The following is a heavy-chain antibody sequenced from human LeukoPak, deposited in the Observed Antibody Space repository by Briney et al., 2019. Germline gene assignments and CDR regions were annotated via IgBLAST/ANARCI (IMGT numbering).Heavy chain of an antibody. D-gene: IGHD2-2*01. V-gene: IGHV4-59*08. Sequence: SETLSLTCTVSGGSISSYYWSWIRQPPGKGLEWIGYIYYSGSTNYNPSLKSRVTISVDTSKNQFSLKLSSVTAADTAVYYCASAYCSSTSCYGGYYYYYMDVWGKGTTVTVSS. CDR1: GGSISSYY. J-gene: IGHJ6*03. CDR2: IYYSGST. CDR3: ASAYCSSTSCYGGYYYYYMDV.